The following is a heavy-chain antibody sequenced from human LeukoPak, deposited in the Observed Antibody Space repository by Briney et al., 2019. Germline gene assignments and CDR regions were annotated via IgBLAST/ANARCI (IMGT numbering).Heavy chain of an antibody. CDR3: ARDLNWGVGYYFDY. CDR2: IYTSGST. CDR1: GGSISSYY. V-gene: IGHV4-4*07. J-gene: IGHJ4*02. Sequence: PSETLSLTCTVSGGSISSYYWSWIRQPAGKGLEWIGRIYTSGSTNYNPSLKSRVTMSVDTSKNQFSLKLSSVTAADTAVYYCARDLNWGVGYYFDYWGQGTLVTVSP. D-gene: IGHD7-27*01.